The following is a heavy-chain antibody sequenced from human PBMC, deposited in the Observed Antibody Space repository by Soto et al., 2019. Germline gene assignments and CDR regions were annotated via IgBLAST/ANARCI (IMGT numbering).Heavy chain of an antibody. V-gene: IGHV2-5*02. Sequence: SGPTLVNPTQTLTLTCTFSGFSLTGSGVGVGWIRQPPGKALEWLALIYWDDDKRYSPSLRSRLTISKDTSKNQVVLTMTNMDPVDTATYYCIQSRCGGDCLQSYASHYYYGMDVWGQGTTVPVSS. CDR3: IQSRCGGDCLQSYASHYYYGMDV. CDR2: IYWDDDK. D-gene: IGHD2-21*02. J-gene: IGHJ6*02. CDR1: GFSLTGSGVG.